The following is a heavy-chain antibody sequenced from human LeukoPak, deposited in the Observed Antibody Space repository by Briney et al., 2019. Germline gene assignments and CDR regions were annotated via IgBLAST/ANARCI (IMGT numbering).Heavy chain of an antibody. CDR2: INPNSGGT. D-gene: IGHD3-10*01. CDR3: ARGPYGSENYYDY. Sequence: ASVEVSCKASGYTFTDYHVHWVRQAPGQGPEWMGWINPNSGGTNYAQKFQGRVTMTRDTSISTAYMELSRLRSDDTAVYYCARGPYGSENYYDYWGQGTLATVSS. V-gene: IGHV1-2*02. CDR1: GYTFTDYH. J-gene: IGHJ4*02.